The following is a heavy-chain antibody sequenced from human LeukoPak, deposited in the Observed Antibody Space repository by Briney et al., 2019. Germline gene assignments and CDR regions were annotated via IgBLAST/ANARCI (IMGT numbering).Heavy chain of an antibody. D-gene: IGHD1-26*01. CDR1: GFSFSSYN. CDR3: ARVHSGSPH. J-gene: IGHJ4*02. CDR2: ISTTSNYI. V-gene: IGHV3-21*01. Sequence: GGSLRLSCAASGFSFSSYNMNWVRQAQERGLEWVSSISTTSNYIYYADSVKGRFTISRDNAKNSLYLQMNSLRAEYTAVYYCARVHSGSPHWGQGTLVTVSS.